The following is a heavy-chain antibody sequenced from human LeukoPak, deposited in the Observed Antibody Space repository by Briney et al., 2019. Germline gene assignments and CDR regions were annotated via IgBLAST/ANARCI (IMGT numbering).Heavy chain of an antibody. J-gene: IGHJ5*02. D-gene: IGHD1-20*01. CDR2: INWNGGSI. CDR3: ARRAAGPRGNWYWDP. CDR1: GFTLDEFA. Sequence: GGSLRLSCAASGFTLDEFAMSWVRQAPGKGLEWVSSINWNGGSINYGDSVKGRFTISRDNANNSLYLQMNNLGDEDTALYYCARRAAGPRGNWYWDPWGQGTLVTVSS. V-gene: IGHV3-20*04.